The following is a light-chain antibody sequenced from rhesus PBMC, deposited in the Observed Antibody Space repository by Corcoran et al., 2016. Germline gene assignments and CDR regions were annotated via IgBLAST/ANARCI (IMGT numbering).Light chain of an antibody. Sequence: DIQMTQSPSALSASVGDRVTISCRASQNIYSDLEWYQQKPGKAPKLLIYAASSLQTGIPPRFSGSGSGTDFTLTISSLQPEDSAAYYCQHYYADPLLPFGGGTKVEL. V-gene: IGKV1-44*03. CDR2: AAS. J-gene: IGKJ4*01. CDR3: QHYYADPLLP. CDR1: QNIYSD.